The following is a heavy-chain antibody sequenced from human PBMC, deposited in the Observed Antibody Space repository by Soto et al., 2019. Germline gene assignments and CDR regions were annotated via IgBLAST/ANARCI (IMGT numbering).Heavy chain of an antibody. V-gene: IGHV4-39*01. CDR3: ARRMTTASGHFDP. CDR2: IYYSGST. CDR1: GGSISSSSYY. D-gene: IGHD4-17*01. Sequence: QLQLQESGPGLVKPSETLSLTCTVSGGSISSSSYYWGWIRQPPGKGLEWIGSIYYSGSTYYNPSLKSRVTISVDTSKNQFSLKLSSVTAADTAVYYCARRMTTASGHFDPWGQGTLVTVSS. J-gene: IGHJ5*02.